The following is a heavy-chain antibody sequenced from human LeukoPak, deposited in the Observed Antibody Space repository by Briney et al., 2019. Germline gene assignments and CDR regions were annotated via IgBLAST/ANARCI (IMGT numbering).Heavy chain of an antibody. J-gene: IGHJ4*02. CDR2: IYYTGST. V-gene: IGHV4-61*08. CDR3: ARYPRAAAGFDY. Sequence: SETLSLTCTVSGGSISRGAYYWSWIRQSPGKGLEWIGYIYYTGSTNYNPSLKSRVTISVDTSKNQFSLKLSSVTAADTAVYYCARYPRAAAGFDYWGQGTLVTVSS. CDR1: GGSISRGAYY. D-gene: IGHD6-13*01.